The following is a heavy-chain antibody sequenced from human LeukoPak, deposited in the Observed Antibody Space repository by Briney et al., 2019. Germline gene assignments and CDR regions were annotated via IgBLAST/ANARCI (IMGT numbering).Heavy chain of an antibody. D-gene: IGHD5-18*01. J-gene: IGHJ4*02. Sequence: GGSLRLSCAASGFTFSSYAMSWVRQAPGKGLEWVSAISGSGGSTYYADSVKGRLTISRDNSKNTLYLQMNSLRAEDTAVYYCAKDRIQLWPYIGLFDYWGQGTLVTVSS. CDR3: AKDRIQLWPYIGLFDY. V-gene: IGHV3-23*01. CDR1: GFTFSSYA. CDR2: ISGSGGST.